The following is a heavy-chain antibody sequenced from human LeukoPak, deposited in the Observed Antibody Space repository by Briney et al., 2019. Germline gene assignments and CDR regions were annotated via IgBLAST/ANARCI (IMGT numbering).Heavy chain of an antibody. V-gene: IGHV4-61*02. J-gene: IGHJ6*02. D-gene: IGHD3-10*01. CDR3: AREAEDYYASGSYRPYYYYYGMDV. Sequence: SETLSLTCTVSGGSISSGSYYWSWIRQPAGKGLEWIGRIYTSGSTYYNPSLKSRVTISIDTSKNQFSLKLSSVTAADTAVYYCAREAEDYYASGSYRPYYYYYGMDVWGQGTTVTVSS. CDR1: GGSISSGSYY. CDR2: IYTSGST.